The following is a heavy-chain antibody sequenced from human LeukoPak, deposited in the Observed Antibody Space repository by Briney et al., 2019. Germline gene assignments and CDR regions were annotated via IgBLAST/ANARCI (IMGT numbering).Heavy chain of an antibody. Sequence: GESLKISCKGSGYIFTTFWIGWVRQMPGKGLEWMGIIYPGDSDTRYSPSFQGQVTISADKSISTAYLQWSSLKASDTAMYYCARPMVRGVIDYWGQGTLVTVSS. V-gene: IGHV5-51*01. CDR1: GYIFTTFW. CDR2: IYPGDSDT. D-gene: IGHD3-10*01. CDR3: ARPMVRGVIDY. J-gene: IGHJ4*02.